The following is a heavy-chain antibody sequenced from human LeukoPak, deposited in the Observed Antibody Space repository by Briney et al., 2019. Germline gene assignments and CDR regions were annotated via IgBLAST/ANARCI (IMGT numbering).Heavy chain of an antibody. V-gene: IGHV3-33*01. CDR3: ARDRIVVIPTYRMDV. CDR1: GFTFSSYG. CDR2: IWYDGSHK. Sequence: PGGSLRLSCAASGFTFSSYGVHWVRQAPGKGLEWVAIIWYDGSHKYYVDSVKGRFTISRDNSKNTLYLQMNSLRADDTAVYYCARDRIVVIPTYRMDVWGQGTTVTVSS. D-gene: IGHD2-2*01. J-gene: IGHJ6*02.